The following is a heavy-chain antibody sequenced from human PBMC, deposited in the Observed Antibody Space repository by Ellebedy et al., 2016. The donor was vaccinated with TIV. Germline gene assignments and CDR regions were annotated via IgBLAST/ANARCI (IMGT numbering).Heavy chain of an antibody. CDR2: ISSSSSTI. J-gene: IGHJ4*02. CDR3: ARDIGYNWKPSDSFDY. Sequence: GGSLRLSXAPSGFVFSSYSMNWVRQAPGKGLEWVSYISSSSSTIYYADSVKGRFTISRDNAKNSLYLQMNSLRDEDTAVYYCARDIGYNWKPSDSFDYWGQGTLVTVSS. CDR1: GFVFSSYS. D-gene: IGHD1-1*01. V-gene: IGHV3-48*02.